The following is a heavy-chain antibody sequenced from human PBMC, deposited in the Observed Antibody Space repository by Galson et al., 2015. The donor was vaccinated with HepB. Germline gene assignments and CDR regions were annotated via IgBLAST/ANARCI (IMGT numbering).Heavy chain of an antibody. CDR3: AREMAKVGGWYYFDY. D-gene: IGHD6-19*01. Sequence: SLRLSCAASGFTPSSYSMNWVRQAPGKGLEWVSSISSSSSYIYYADSVKGRFTISRDNAKNSLYLQMNSLRAEDTAVYYCAREMAKVGGWYYFDYWGQGTLVTVSS. CDR1: GFTPSSYS. CDR2: ISSSSSYI. V-gene: IGHV3-21*01. J-gene: IGHJ4*02.